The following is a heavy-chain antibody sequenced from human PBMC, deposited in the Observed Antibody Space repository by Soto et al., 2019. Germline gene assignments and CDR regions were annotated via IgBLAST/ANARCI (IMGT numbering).Heavy chain of an antibody. CDR1: GYTFTSYG. Sequence: ASVKVSCKASGYTFTSYGISWVRQAPGQGLEWMGWISAYNGNTNYAQKLQGRVTMTTDTSTSTAYMELRSLRSDDTAVYYCARDLSTGYRSSWYPLAPYSSGQGTLVTVYS. CDR2: ISAYNGNT. D-gene: IGHD6-13*01. CDR3: ARDLSTGYRSSWYPLAPYS. J-gene: IGHJ4*02. V-gene: IGHV1-18*01.